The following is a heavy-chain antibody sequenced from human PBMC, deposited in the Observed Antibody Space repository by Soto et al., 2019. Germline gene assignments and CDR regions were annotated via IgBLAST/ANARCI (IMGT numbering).Heavy chain of an antibody. D-gene: IGHD3-22*01. CDR1: GGSISSGGYY. CDR2: IYNSGTT. Sequence: QVQLQESGPGLVKPSQTLSLTCTVSGGSISSGGYYWSWIRQHPGKGLEWIGYIYNSGTTYYNPSPSGRLTISVATAKNQFSLNLSSVTAADTAVYYCARLSLIQYDSSGYVRGWFDPWGQGTLVTVSS. V-gene: IGHV4-31*03. J-gene: IGHJ5*02. CDR3: ARLSLIQYDSSGYVRGWFDP.